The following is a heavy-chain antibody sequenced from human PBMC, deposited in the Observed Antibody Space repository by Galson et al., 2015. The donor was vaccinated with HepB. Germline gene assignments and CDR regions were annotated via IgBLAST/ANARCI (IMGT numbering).Heavy chain of an antibody. Sequence: QSGAEVKKPGESLKISCKGSGYSFTSYWIGWVRQMPGKGLEWMGIIYPGDSDTRYSPSFQGQVTISADKSISTAYLQWSSLKASDTAMYYCARPQSRYCGGDCYLWIIDYWGQGTLVTVSS. CDR2: IYPGDSDT. D-gene: IGHD2-21*02. CDR1: GYSFTSYW. V-gene: IGHV5-51*01. J-gene: IGHJ4*02. CDR3: ARPQSRYCGGDCYLWIIDY.